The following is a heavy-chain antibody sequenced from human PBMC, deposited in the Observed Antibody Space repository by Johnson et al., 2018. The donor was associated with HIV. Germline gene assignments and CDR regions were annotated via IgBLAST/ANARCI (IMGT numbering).Heavy chain of an antibody. J-gene: IGHJ3*02. CDR1: GFAFSSYG. CDR2: PWYKGSIK. V-gene: IGHV3-30*02. CDR3: AKGSFRELSLDAFDI. Sequence: VQLVESAGGVVQPGGSLRLSCAASGFAFSSYGVNWVRQAPGKGLEWVIMPWYKGSIKDYADSVKCRFTISRDNSKNTLYLQLDILRSVDMAVCYCAKGSFRELSLDAFDIWCQGTMVTVSS. D-gene: IGHD3-10*01.